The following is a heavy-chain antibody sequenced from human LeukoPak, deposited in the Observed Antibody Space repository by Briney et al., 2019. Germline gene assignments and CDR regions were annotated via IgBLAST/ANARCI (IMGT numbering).Heavy chain of an antibody. CDR3: ARNGDPGPYYFDF. J-gene: IGHJ4*02. D-gene: IGHD2-21*02. Sequence: GASVKVSCKASGYTFTDFAMSWVRPAPGQGLEWMGKISVYNGHTNSVQKFQGRVTMTRDTSTSTAYMELMRLRPDDTAVYFCARNGDPGPYYFDFWGQGTLVTVSS. CDR1: GYTFTDFA. V-gene: IGHV1-18*01. CDR2: ISVYNGHT.